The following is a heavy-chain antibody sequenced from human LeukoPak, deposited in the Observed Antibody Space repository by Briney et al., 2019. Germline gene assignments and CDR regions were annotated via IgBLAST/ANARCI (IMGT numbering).Heavy chain of an antibody. J-gene: IGHJ4*02. CDR3: AREGGGDYGEGFDY. Sequence: GGSLRLSCAASGFPFSSYAMSWVRQAPGKGLEWVSGISGSGGRTYYADSVKGRFTVSRDNAKNSMYLQMNSLRAEDTAVYYCAREGGGDYGEGFDYWGQGTLVTVSS. CDR2: ISGSGGRT. V-gene: IGHV3-23*01. CDR1: GFPFSSYA. D-gene: IGHD4-17*01.